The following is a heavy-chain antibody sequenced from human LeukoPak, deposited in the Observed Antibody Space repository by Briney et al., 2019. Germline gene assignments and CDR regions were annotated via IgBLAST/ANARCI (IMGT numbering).Heavy chain of an antibody. CDR3: AKAPLGVAAAGTNEGYFDY. Sequence: PAGSLRLSCAASGFTFDDYARHWLRHAPGKGLQWVSGMSWNSGSIVYADSVKGRFTISRDNAKNSLYLQMNSLRAEDTAVYYCAKAPLGVAAAGTNEGYFDYGGQGTLSPSPQ. J-gene: IGHJ4*02. D-gene: IGHD6-13*01. CDR1: GFTFDDYA. V-gene: IGHV3-9*01. CDR2: MSWNSGSI.